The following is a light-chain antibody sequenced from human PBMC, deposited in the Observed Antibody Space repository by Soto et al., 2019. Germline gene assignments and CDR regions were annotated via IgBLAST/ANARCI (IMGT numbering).Light chain of an antibody. CDR2: EVS. CDR1: STDFVGYNR. V-gene: IGLV2-18*01. Sequence: QSALTQPPSVSGSPGQSVTISCTGTSTDFVGYNRVSWYQQPPGTAPKLMIYEVSKRPSGVPDRFSGSKSGNTASLTISGLQAADEADYYCSLYISDTVVFGGGTKLTVL. CDR3: SLYISDTVV. J-gene: IGLJ2*01.